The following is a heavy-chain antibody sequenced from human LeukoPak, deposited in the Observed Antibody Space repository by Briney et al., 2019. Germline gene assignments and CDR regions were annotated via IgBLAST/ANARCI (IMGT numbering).Heavy chain of an antibody. J-gene: IGHJ4*02. CDR1: EFSVGSNY. CDR2: IYSGGST. D-gene: IGHD5-24*01. Sequence: GGSLRLSCAASEFSVGSNYMTWVRQAPGKGLEWVSLIYSGGSTYYADSVKGRFTISRDNSKNTLYLQMNSLRAEDTAVYYCARGHRDGYNYDYWGQGTLVTVSS. CDR3: ARGHRDGYNYDY. V-gene: IGHV3-66*01.